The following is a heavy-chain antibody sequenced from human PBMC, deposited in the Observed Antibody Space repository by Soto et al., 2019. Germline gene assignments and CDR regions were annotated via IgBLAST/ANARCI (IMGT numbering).Heavy chain of an antibody. J-gene: IGHJ4*02. Sequence: QEQLVESGGGVVQPGTSLRLSCAVPGGIFHGYGMHWVRQAPGKGLVWVAIIRFDGSNEEYADSVKGRFTIFRDNSMNTLYLQMNALGVEDTAVYYCARDGIGGTVFRGYLDYWVRGTVVTVSS. CDR1: GGIFHGYG. CDR3: ARDGIGGTVFRGYLDY. V-gene: IGHV3-33*01. D-gene: IGHD1-7*01. CDR2: IRFDGSNE.